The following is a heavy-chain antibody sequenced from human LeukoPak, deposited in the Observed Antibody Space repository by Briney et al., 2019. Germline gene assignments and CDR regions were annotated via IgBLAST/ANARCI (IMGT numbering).Heavy chain of an antibody. J-gene: IGHJ5*02. D-gene: IGHD2-21*01. CDR3: ARADRLHGGPYLIGP. CDR2: INLNSGDI. CDR1: GYSFTDYY. Sequence: ASVKVSCRASGYSFTDYYMHWVRQAPGQGLEWMGWINLNSGDIKSAQKFQGRVTMTRDTSITTVYMEVSWLTSDDTAIYYCARADRLHGGPYLIGPWGQGTLVTVSS. V-gene: IGHV1-2*02.